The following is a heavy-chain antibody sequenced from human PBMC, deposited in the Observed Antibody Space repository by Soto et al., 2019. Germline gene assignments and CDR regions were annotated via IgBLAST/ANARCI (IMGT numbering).Heavy chain of an antibody. CDR2: ISYDGSNK. CDR3: AKDYKAIFGVVTNYYYGMDV. D-gene: IGHD3-3*01. Sequence: SLRLSCAASGFTFSSYGMHWVRQAPGKGLEWVAVISYDGSNKYYADSVKGRFTISRDNSKNTLYLQMNSLRAEDTAVYYCAKDYKAIFGVVTNYYYGMDVWGQGTSVTVSS. V-gene: IGHV3-30*18. CDR1: GFTFSSYG. J-gene: IGHJ6*02.